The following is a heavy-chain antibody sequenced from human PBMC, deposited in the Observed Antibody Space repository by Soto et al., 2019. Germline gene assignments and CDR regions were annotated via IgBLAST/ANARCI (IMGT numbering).Heavy chain of an antibody. D-gene: IGHD3-3*01. CDR3: ARHARTYYDFWSGYSLGMDV. CDR1: GYSFTSYW. Sequence: GESLKISCKGSGYSFTSYWSGWVRQMPGKGLEWMGIIYPGDSDTRYSPSFQGQVTISADKSISTAYLQWSSLKASDTAMYYCARHARTYYDFWSGYSLGMDVWGQGTTVTVSS. V-gene: IGHV5-51*01. J-gene: IGHJ6*02. CDR2: IYPGDSDT.